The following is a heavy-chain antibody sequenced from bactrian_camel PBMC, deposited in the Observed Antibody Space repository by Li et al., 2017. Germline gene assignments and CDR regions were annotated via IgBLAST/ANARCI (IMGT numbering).Heavy chain of an antibody. CDR1: GFTFDDVAD. V-gene: IGHV3S53*01. Sequence: HVQLVESGGGSVQAGETLRLSCTASGFTFDDVADMGWYRQAPGNECQLVSSLTSDGATYYADSVKGRFTISQDSAKYTLYLQMNSLKPEDTAVYYCAAGRTGWVLTTQTCGVGRYDWGKGTQVTVS. CDR2: LTSDGAT. D-gene: IGHD5*01. J-gene: IGHJ7*01.